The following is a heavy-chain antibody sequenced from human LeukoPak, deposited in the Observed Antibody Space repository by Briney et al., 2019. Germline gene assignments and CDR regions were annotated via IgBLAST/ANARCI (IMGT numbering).Heavy chain of an antibody. CDR2: INPNCGVT. CDR3: AREMMVRGVAFDY. V-gene: IGHV1-2*02. J-gene: IGHJ4*02. D-gene: IGHD3-10*01. CDR1: GYTFTAYH. Sequence: ASVKVSCKASGYTFTAYHMHWLRQAPGQGLEVMGWINPNCGVTNYAQKFQGRVAMTRDSSISTAYMQLSRLRSDDAAVYYCAREMMVRGVAFDYWGQGTLVTVSS.